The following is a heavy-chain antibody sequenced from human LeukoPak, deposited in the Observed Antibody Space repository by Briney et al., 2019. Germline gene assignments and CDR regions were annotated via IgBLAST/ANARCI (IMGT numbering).Heavy chain of an antibody. V-gene: IGHV3-7*01. CDR1: GFTFISYW. CDR3: ARGFSDLYYYYCYMDV. CDR2: IKQDGSEK. D-gene: IGHD2-21*02. J-gene: IGHJ6*03. Sequence: GGSLRLSCAASGFTFISYWMSWVRQAPGKGLEWVANIKQDGSEKYYVDSVKGRFTISRDNAKNSLYLQMNSLRAEDTAVYYCARGFSDLYYYYCYMDVWGKGTTVTVSS.